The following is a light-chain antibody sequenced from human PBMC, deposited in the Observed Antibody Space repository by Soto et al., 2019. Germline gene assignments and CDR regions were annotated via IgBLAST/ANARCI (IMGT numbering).Light chain of an antibody. J-gene: IGKJ5*01. CDR3: QQRHMWPIT. Sequence: EIVMTQSPATLSVSPGERVTLSCRASQSVSSHLAWYQQKPGQAPRLLVYGFSTRATGIPARFSGSGSGTDFTLTISSLEPEDSAVYYCQQRHMWPITFGQGTRLEIK. CDR2: GFS. V-gene: IGKV3-11*01. CDR1: QSVSSH.